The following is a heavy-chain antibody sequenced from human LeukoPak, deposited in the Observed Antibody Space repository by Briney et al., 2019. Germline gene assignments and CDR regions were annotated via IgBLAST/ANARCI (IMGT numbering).Heavy chain of an antibody. Sequence: ASVKVSCKASGYTFTSYGISWVRQAPGQGLEWMGWINPNSGGTNYAQKFQGRVTMTRDTSISTAYMELSRLRSDDTAVYYCARGSISTVLRYFDWLLREDYWGQGTLVTVSS. CDR3: ARGSISTVLRYFDWLLREDY. CDR2: INPNSGGT. J-gene: IGHJ4*02. D-gene: IGHD3-9*01. CDR1: GYTFTSYG. V-gene: IGHV1-2*02.